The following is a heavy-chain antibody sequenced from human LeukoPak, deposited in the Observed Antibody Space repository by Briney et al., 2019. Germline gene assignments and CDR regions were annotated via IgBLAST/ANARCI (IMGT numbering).Heavy chain of an antibody. Sequence: SETLSLTCTVSGGSISSYYWSWIRQPAGKGLEWIGRIYTSGSTNYNPSLKSRVTISVDTSKNQFSLKLSSVTAADTAVYYCARLARPTNWFDPWGQGTLVTVSS. CDR1: GGSISSYY. CDR2: IYTSGST. D-gene: IGHD5-12*01. J-gene: IGHJ5*02. CDR3: ARLARPTNWFDP. V-gene: IGHV4-4*07.